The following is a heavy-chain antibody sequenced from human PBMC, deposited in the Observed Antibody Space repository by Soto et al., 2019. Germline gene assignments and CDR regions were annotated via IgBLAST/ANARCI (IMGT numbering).Heavy chain of an antibody. CDR3: ARGGIQLSYAFDY. J-gene: IGHJ4*02. Sequence: SETLSLTCSVSGTSVSNYYWSWIRQPAGKGLEHIGRIYTSGSTSYNPSLKSRVTMSMDTSQTQVYLNLTSVTAADTAVYYCARGGIQLSYAFDYWGQGILVTVSS. D-gene: IGHD5-18*01. CDR1: GTSVSNYY. V-gene: IGHV4-4*07. CDR2: IYTSGST.